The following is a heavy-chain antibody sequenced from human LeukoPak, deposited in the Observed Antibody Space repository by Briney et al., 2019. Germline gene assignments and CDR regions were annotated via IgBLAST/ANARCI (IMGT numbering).Heavy chain of an antibody. CDR2: ISYDGSNK. Sequence: GGSLRLSCAASGFTFSDYYMSWIRQAPGKGLEWVAVISYDGSNKYYADSVKGRFTISRDNSKNTLYLQMNSLRAEDTVVYYCAAIITSTDHDYWGQGTLVTVSS. D-gene: IGHD3-10*01. V-gene: IGHV3-30*03. CDR1: GFTFSDYY. J-gene: IGHJ4*02. CDR3: AAIITSTDHDY.